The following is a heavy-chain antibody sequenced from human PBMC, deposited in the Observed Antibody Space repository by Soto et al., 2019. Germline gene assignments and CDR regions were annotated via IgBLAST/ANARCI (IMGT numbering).Heavy chain of an antibody. CDR2: ISYDGSNK. J-gene: IGHJ4*02. CDR3: ARGLGGRYFDWLYFDY. Sequence: GGSLRLSCAASGFTFSSYAMHWVRQAPGKGLEWVAVISYDGSNKYYADSVKGRFTISRDNSKNTLYLQMNSLRAEDTAVYYCARGLGGRYFDWLYFDYWGQGTLVTVSS. CDR1: GFTFSSYA. V-gene: IGHV3-30-3*01. D-gene: IGHD3-9*01.